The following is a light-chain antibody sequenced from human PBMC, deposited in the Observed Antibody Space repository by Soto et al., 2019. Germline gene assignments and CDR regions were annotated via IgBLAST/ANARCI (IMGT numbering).Light chain of an antibody. V-gene: IGLV2-14*01. CDR2: EVT. Sequence: QSVLTQPSSVSGSPGQSITISCTGSSGDVGHYNYVSWYQQHPGKAPKLIIYEVTNRPSGVSNRFSGSKSGNTASLIISGLQAEDESDYYCTSYTTGRKWVFGGGNKLTVL. CDR1: SGDVGHYNY. CDR3: TSYTTGRKWV. J-gene: IGLJ3*02.